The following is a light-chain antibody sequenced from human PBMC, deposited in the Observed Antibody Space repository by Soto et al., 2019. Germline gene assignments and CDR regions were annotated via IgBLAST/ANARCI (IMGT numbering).Light chain of an antibody. Sequence: DIQMTQSPSSLSASVGDRVTITCRASQGIRDDLAWYQQKPGKLPELLIYTASTLQSGVPSRFSSSGSGTDFTLTISSLQPEDVATYYCQTYNSAPLTFGGGTKVEIK. CDR1: QGIRDD. J-gene: IGKJ4*01. V-gene: IGKV1-27*01. CDR3: QTYNSAPLT. CDR2: TAS.